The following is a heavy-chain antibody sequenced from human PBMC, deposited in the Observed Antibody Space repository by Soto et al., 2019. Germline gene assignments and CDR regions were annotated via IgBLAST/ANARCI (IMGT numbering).Heavy chain of an antibody. CDR3: ARSIAARTFDY. D-gene: IGHD6-6*01. Sequence: GGSLRLSCAASGFTFDDYTMHWVRQAPGKGLEWVSLISWDGGSTYYADSVKGRFTISRDNSKNSLYLQMNSLRTEDTALYYCARSIAARTFDYWGQGTLVTVSS. V-gene: IGHV3-43*01. J-gene: IGHJ4*02. CDR2: ISWDGGST. CDR1: GFTFDDYT.